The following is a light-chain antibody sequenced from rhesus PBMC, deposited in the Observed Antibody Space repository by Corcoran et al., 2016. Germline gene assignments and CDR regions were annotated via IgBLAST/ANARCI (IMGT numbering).Light chain of an antibody. CDR2: GAT. CDR1: QSVGSS. J-gene: IGKJ1*01. Sequence: EIVMTQSPATLSLSPGERATLSGRASQSVGSSLAWYQQKLGQAPRLNIYGATSRATGIPDRVRGSGSRTDFTLTISSLEPEDVAVYYCLQLSNWPRTFGQGTKVEIK. V-gene: IGKV3-24*04. CDR3: LQLSNWPRT.